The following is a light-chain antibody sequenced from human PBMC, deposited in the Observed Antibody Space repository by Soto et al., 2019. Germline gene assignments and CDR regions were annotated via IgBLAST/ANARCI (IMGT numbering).Light chain of an antibody. CDR2: DAS. CDR3: QQRSNWAT. Sequence: EIMISQSPPTLSVSPGASATLSCRASQNILSNLAWYQKKPGQAPRLLIYDASNRATGIPARFSGSGSVTDFTLTISSLDPEDFAVYYCQQRSNWATFGPGTKVAI. J-gene: IGKJ3*01. CDR1: QNILSN. V-gene: IGKV3-11*01.